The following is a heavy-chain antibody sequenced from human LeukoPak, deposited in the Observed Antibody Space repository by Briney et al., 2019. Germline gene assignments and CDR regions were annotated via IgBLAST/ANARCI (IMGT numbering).Heavy chain of an antibody. J-gene: IGHJ4*02. V-gene: IGHV3-30-3*01. CDR3: AKDWSIAADY. D-gene: IGHD6-6*01. CDR1: GFTFSSYA. Sequence: GGSLRLSCAASGFTFSSYAMHWVRQAPGKGLEWVAVISYDGSNKYYADSVKGRFTISRDNSKNTLYLQMNSLRAEDTAVYYCAKDWSIAADYWGQGTLVTVSS. CDR2: ISYDGSNK.